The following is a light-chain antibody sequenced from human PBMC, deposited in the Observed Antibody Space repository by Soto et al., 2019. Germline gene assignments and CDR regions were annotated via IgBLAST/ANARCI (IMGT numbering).Light chain of an antibody. V-gene: IGKV3-11*01. Sequence: EIVLTQSPATLSLSPGERATLSCRASQGVSRYLACYQQKPGQAPSLLIYDTSYEATGIPARFSGSGSRADFTLTISSLEPEDFALYYCQQRSNWITFGQGTRLAIK. J-gene: IGKJ5*01. CDR1: QGVSRY. CDR2: DTS. CDR3: QQRSNWIT.